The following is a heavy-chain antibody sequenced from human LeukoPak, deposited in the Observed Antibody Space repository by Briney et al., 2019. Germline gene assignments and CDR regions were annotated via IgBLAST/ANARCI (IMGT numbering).Heavy chain of an antibody. CDR1: GFTFSSYG. J-gene: IGHJ4*02. CDR3: AREGSGYSGYALDY. Sequence: GGFLRLSCAASGFTFSSYGMHWVRQAPGKGLEWVAVIWYDGSNKYYADSVKGRFTISRDNSKNTLYLQMNSLRAEDTAVYYCAREGSGYSGYALDYWGQGTLVTVSS. CDR2: IWYDGSNK. V-gene: IGHV3-33*01. D-gene: IGHD5-12*01.